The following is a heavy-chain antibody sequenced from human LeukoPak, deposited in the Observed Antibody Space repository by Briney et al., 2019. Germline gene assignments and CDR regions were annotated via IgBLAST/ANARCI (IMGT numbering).Heavy chain of an antibody. CDR2: ISGSGGST. CDR1: GFTFSSYA. J-gene: IGHJ3*02. V-gene: IGHV3-23*01. D-gene: IGHD3-22*01. CDR3: AQTAYDSSGYYSYDAFDI. Sequence: GGSLRLXCAASGFTFSSYAMSWVRQAPGKGLEWVSAISGSGGSTYYADSVKGRFTISRDNSKNTLYPQMNSLRAEDTAVYYCAQTAYDSSGYYSYDAFDIWGQGTMVTVSS.